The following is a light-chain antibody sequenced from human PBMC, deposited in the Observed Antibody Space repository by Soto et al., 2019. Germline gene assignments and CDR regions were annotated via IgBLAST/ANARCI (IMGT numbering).Light chain of an antibody. CDR3: QQYNSYSVT. Sequence: DIQMTQSPSTLSASVGDRVTITCRASQSISCWLACYQQKPGKAPKLLIYDASCLESGVPTRFSGSGFGTEFTLIISRLQPDDFATYYCQQYNSYSVTFGGGTKVEIK. V-gene: IGKV1-5*01. J-gene: IGKJ4*01. CDR1: QSISCW. CDR2: DAS.